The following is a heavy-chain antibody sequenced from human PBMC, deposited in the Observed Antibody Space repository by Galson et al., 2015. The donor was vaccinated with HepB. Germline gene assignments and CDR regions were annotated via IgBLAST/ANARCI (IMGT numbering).Heavy chain of an antibody. CDR3: ATDGKQQLTFEYFQH. CDR1: GYSFTSYW. J-gene: IGHJ1*01. Sequence: QSGAEVKKPGESLRISCKGSGYSFTSYWISWVRQMPGKGLEWMGRIDPSDSYTNYSPSFQGHVTISADKSISTAYLQWSSLKASDTAMYYCATDGKQQLTFEYFQHWGQGTLVTVSS. V-gene: IGHV5-10-1*01. CDR2: IDPSDSYT. D-gene: IGHD6-13*01.